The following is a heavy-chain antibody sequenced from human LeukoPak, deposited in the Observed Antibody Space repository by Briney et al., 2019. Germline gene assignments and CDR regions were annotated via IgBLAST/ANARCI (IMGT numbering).Heavy chain of an antibody. J-gene: IGHJ5*02. V-gene: IGHV4-59*01. Sequence: SETLSLTCTVSGGSISSYYWSWIRQPPGKGLEWIGYIYYSGSTNYNPSLKSRVTISVDTSKNQFSLKLSSVTAADTAVYYCARGHVVAASCWFDPWGQGTLVTVSS. CDR1: GGSISSYY. D-gene: IGHD2-15*01. CDR3: ARGHVVAASCWFDP. CDR2: IYYSGST.